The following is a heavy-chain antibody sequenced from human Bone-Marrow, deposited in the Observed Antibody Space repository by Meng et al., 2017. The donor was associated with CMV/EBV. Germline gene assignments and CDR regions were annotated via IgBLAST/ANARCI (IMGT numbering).Heavy chain of an antibody. V-gene: IGHV3-7*01. CDR1: GFTFSSYW. CDR2: IKQDGSEK. CDR3: ARENWNYGADAFDI. J-gene: IGHJ3*02. Sequence: GEYPKISCAASGFTFSSYWMSWVRQAPGKGLEWVANIKQDGSEKYYVDSVKGRFTISRDNAKNSLYLQMNSLRAEDTAVYYCARENWNYGADAFDIWGQGTMVTVSS. D-gene: IGHD1-7*01.